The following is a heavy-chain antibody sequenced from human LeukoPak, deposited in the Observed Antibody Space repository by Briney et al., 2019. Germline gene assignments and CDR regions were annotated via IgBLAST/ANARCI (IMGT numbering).Heavy chain of an antibody. J-gene: IGHJ5*02. Sequence: SETLSLTCTVSGGSISSYYWSWIRQPPGKGLEWIGYIYYSGSTNYNPSLKSRVTISVDTSKNQFSLKLSSVTAADTAVYYCARDSGSSSSWYGRFSNWFDPWGQGTLVTVSS. V-gene: IGHV4-59*01. CDR1: GGSISSYY. D-gene: IGHD6-13*01. CDR2: IYYSGST. CDR3: ARDSGSSSSWYGRFSNWFDP.